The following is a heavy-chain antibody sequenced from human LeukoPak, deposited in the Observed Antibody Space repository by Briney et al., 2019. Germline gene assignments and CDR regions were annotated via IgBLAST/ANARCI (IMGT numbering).Heavy chain of an antibody. J-gene: IGHJ6*02. D-gene: IGHD2-2*01. CDR2: INPNSGGT. V-gene: IGHV1-2*02. CDR1: VYTFTGYY. Sequence: ASVKVSCKASVYTFTGYYMHWVRQAPGQGLEWMGWINPNSGGTNYAQKFQGRVTMTRDTSISTAYMELSRLRSDDTAVYYCARPLTDIVVVPAAPYNYGMDVWGQGTTVTVSS. CDR3: ARPLTDIVVVPAAPYNYGMDV.